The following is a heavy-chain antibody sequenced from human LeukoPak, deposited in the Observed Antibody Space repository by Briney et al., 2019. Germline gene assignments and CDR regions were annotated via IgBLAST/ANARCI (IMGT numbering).Heavy chain of an antibody. CDR3: ASKIVVVPAADPMDV. V-gene: IGHV4-34*01. Sequence: SETLSLTCAVYGGSFSDYHWSWIRQPPGKGLEWIGEINRYGNTNYNPSLKSRVTISVDTSKNQFSLKLSSVTAADTAVYYCASKIVVVPAADPMDVWGKGTTVTVSS. J-gene: IGHJ6*03. D-gene: IGHD2-2*01. CDR1: GGSFSDYH. CDR2: INRYGNT.